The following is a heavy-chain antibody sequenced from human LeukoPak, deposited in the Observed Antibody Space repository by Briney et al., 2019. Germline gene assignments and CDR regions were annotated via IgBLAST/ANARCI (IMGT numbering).Heavy chain of an antibody. J-gene: IGHJ4*02. CDR1: GYTFTGYY. CDR3: AREPRSWYYFDY. V-gene: IGHV1-2*02. D-gene: IGHD6-13*01. Sequence: ASVKVSCKASGYTFTGYYMHWVRQAPGQGLEWMGWINPNSGGTNYAQKFQGRVTTTRDTSISTAYMELSRLRSDDTAVYYCAREPRSWYYFDYWGQGTLVTVSS. CDR2: INPNSGGT.